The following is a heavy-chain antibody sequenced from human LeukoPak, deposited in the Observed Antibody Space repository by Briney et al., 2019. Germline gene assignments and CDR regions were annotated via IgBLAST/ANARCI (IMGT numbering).Heavy chain of an antibody. V-gene: IGHV1-18*01. CDR2: ISTYNDNA. CDR1: GYTLNQYN. D-gene: IGHD5-12*01. CDR3: ARVGYGNAFDI. J-gene: IGHJ3*02. Sequence: ASVKASCKTSGYTLNQYNICWVRQAPGQGLAWMGWISTYNDNADYTQKLQGRLTMTTDTSTNTVHMELRGLRADDTAVYYCARVGYGNAFDIWGQGTMVTVSS.